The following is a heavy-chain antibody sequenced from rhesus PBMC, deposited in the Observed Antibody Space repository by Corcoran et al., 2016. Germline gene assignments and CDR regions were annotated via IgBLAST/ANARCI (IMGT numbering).Heavy chain of an antibody. Sequence: EVQLAETGGGLVQPGGSLKLSCAASGFTFSTYGMSWVRQAPGKGLEWVSGNKSVGVSTYYAASVKGRCTISRGTSNNTRSLQSNSLRTADTAVYYCAKAGLVVVATSYYFDYWGQGVLVTVSS. CDR3: AKAGLVVVATSYYFDY. D-gene: IGHD2-21*01. CDR2: NKSVGVST. J-gene: IGHJ4*01. V-gene: IGHV3S5*01. CDR1: GFTFSTYG.